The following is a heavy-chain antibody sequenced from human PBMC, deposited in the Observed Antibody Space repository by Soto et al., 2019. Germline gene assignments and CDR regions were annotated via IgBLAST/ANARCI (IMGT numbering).Heavy chain of an antibody. CDR1: GYTFTSYG. CDR3: ARDRVVVVPAAIYYYYYYMDV. V-gene: IGHV1-18*01. D-gene: IGHD2-2*01. Sequence: VKVSCKASGYTFTSYGISWVRQAPGQGLEWMGWISAYNGNTNYAQKLQGRVTMTTDTSTSTAYMELRSLRSDDTAVYYCARDRVVVVPAAIYYYYYYMDVWGKGTTVTVSS. CDR2: ISAYNGNT. J-gene: IGHJ6*03.